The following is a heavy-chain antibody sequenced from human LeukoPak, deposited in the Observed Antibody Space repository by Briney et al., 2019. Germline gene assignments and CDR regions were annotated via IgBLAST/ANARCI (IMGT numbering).Heavy chain of an antibody. CDR2: IILILGIA. CDR1: GGTFSSYA. CDR3: ARVASTVHYYYGMDV. Sequence: GDSVKVSCKASGGTFSSYAISWVRQAPGQGLEWMGRIILILGIANYAQKFQGRVTITADKSTSTAYMELSSLRSEDTAVYYCARVASTVHYYYGMDVWGQGTTVTVSS. V-gene: IGHV1-69*04. D-gene: IGHD4-11*01. J-gene: IGHJ6*02.